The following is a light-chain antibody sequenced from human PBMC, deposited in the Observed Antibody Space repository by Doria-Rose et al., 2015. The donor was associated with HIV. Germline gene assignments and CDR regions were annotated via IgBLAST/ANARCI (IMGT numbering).Light chain of an antibody. V-gene: IGKV3-20*01. Sequence: TQSPGTLSLSPGERATLSCRARQSFSSTYLDWYQQKPGQAPSLLIYDGSTRATGIPDRFSASGSGTDFTLTINRLEPEDFALYYCHRYGTSWTFGQGTKVEI. CDR1: QSFSSTY. CDR3: HRYGTSWT. J-gene: IGKJ1*01. CDR2: DGS.